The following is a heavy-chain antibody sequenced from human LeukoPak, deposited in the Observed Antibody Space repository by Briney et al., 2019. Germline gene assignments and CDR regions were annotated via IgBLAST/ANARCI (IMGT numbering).Heavy chain of an antibody. Sequence: GGSLRLSCAASGFTFSRYSMNWVRQAPGKGLEWVSSISSSSSYIYYADSVKGRFTISRHNAKNSLYLQMNSLRAEDTAVYYCAKTPVRRFPLYFDYWGQGTLVTVSS. CDR2: ISSSSSYI. CDR3: AKTPVRRFPLYFDY. V-gene: IGHV3-21*04. J-gene: IGHJ4*02. D-gene: IGHD3-3*01. CDR1: GFTFSRYS.